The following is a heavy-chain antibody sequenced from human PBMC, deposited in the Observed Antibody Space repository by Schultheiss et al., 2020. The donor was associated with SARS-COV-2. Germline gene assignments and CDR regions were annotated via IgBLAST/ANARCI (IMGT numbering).Heavy chain of an antibody. Sequence: SVKVSCKASGGTFSSYAISWVRQAPGQGLEWMGGIIPIFGTANYAQKFQGRVTITADKSTSTAYMELSSLRSEDTAVYYCARVGPQLLAAAGAFDIWGQGTMVTVSS. CDR2: IIPIFGTA. D-gene: IGHD2-2*01. CDR1: GGTFSSYA. CDR3: ARVGPQLLAAAGAFDI. V-gene: IGHV1-69*06. J-gene: IGHJ3*02.